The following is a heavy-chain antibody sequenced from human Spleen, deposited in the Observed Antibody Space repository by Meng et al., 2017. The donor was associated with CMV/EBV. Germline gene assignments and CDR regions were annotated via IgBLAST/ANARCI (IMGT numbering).Heavy chain of an antibody. D-gene: IGHD3-22*01. CDR1: GYTFTDYY. CDR2: INPNGGVT. CDR3: ARNRPVVTHDY. J-gene: IGHJ4*02. V-gene: IGHV1-2*02. Sequence: SCKASGYTFTDYYMHWVRQAPGQGLEWMGWINPNGGVTKYAQKFQGRVTMTRDTSVRTIYMELSRLSSDDTAVYYCARNRPVVTHDYWGQGTLVTVSS.